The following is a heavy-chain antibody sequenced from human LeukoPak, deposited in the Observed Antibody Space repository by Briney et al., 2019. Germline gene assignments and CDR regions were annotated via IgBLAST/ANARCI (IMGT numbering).Heavy chain of an antibody. CDR1: GYTFTGYY. CDR3: AQLTDPFYY. Sequence: LAASVKVSCKASGYTFTGYYMHWVRQAPGQGLEWMGWINPNSGGTNYAHRFRGRVTMTRDTSISTAYMELSRLTSDDTAVYYCAQLTDPFYYWGQGTLVTVSS. CDR2: INPNSGGT. V-gene: IGHV1-2*03. J-gene: IGHJ4*02. D-gene: IGHD6-6*01.